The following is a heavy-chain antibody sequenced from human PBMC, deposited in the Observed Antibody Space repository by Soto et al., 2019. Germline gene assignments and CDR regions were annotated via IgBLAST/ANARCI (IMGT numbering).Heavy chain of an antibody. J-gene: IGHJ4*02. Sequence: KEPRYTFTSCCLRSLCQSTRQGLEWMGWISAYNGNTNYAQKLQGRVTMTTDTSTSTAYMELRSLRSDDTAVYYCARGWYDSSGYYLLPYFDYWGQGSLVTVSS. D-gene: IGHD3-22*01. CDR2: ISAYNGNT. V-gene: IGHV1-18*01. CDR1: RYTFTSCC. CDR3: ARGWYDSSGYYLLPYFDY.